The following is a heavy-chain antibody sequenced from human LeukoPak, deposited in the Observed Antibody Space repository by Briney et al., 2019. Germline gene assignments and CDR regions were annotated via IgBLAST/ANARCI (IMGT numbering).Heavy chain of an antibody. CDR1: GFTFSSYS. D-gene: IGHD6-13*01. CDR3: ARDAQHLVDLYYYYYYMDV. J-gene: IGHJ6*03. Sequence: GGSLRLSCAASGFTFSSYSMNWVRQAPAKGLEWVSYISSSSTTIYYADSVKSRFTISRDNAKNSLYLQINSLRDEDTAVYYCARDAQHLVDLYYYYYYMDVWGKGTTVTVSS. V-gene: IGHV3-48*02. CDR2: ISSSSTTI.